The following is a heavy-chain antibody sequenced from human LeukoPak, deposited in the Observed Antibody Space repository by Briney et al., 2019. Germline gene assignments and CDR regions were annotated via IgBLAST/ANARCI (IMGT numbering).Heavy chain of an antibody. D-gene: IGHD6-13*01. CDR2: IKSKTDGGTT. J-gene: IGHJ5*02. Sequence: PGGSLRLSCAAFGFTFSNAWMSWVRQAPGKGLEWVGRIKSKTDGGTTDYAAPVKGRFTISRDDSKNALYLQMNSLKTEDTAVYYCTTVPGGSSWYEGWFDPWGQGTLVTVSS. CDR1: GFTFSNAW. CDR3: TTVPGGSSWYEGWFDP. V-gene: IGHV3-15*01.